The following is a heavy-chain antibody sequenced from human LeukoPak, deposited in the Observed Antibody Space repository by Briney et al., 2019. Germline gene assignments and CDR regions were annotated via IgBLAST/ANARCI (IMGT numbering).Heavy chain of an antibody. CDR1: GFTVISNY. Sequence: GGSLRPSCAASGFTVISNYMTWVRQAPGKGLEWVSVIFSGGNTDYADSVKGRFTVSRDNSKNTLYLHMNSLRAEDTAVYYCARRTIFGVVTFDYWGQGTLVTVPS. J-gene: IGHJ4*02. D-gene: IGHD3-3*01. V-gene: IGHV3-66*01. CDR3: ARRTIFGVVTFDY. CDR2: IFSGGNT.